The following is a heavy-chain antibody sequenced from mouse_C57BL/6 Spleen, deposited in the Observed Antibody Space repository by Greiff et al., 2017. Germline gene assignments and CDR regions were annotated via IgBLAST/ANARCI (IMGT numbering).Heavy chain of an antibody. D-gene: IGHD2-5*01. Sequence: QVQLQQSGPELVKPGASVKISCKASGYAFSSSWMNWVKQRPGKGLEWIGRIYPGDGDTNYNGKFKGKATLTADKSSSTAYMQLSSLTSEDSAVYFCARYSNYGGYFDYWGQGTTLTVSS. J-gene: IGHJ2*01. CDR3: ARYSNYGGYFDY. V-gene: IGHV1-82*01. CDR1: GYAFSSSW. CDR2: IYPGDGDT.